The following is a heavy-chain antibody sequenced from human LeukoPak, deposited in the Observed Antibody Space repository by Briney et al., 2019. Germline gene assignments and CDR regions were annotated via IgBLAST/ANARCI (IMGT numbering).Heavy chain of an antibody. V-gene: IGHV3-30*02. J-gene: IGHJ4*02. CDR1: GFTFSSYG. CDR2: IRYDGSNK. Sequence: GGSLRLSCAASGFTFSSYGMHWVRQAPGKGLEWVTFIRYDGSNKYYGDSVKGRFTISRDNSKNTLYLQMNSLRVEDTATYYCAKDSRGSSSWFYFDYWGQGTLVIVSS. CDR3: AKDSRGSSSWFYFDY. D-gene: IGHD6-13*01.